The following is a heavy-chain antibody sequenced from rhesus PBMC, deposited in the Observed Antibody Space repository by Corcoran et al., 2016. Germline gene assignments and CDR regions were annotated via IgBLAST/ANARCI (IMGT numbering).Heavy chain of an antibody. CDR2: IDGNSATT. D-gene: IGHD4-23*01. Sequence: QVKLQQWGEGLVKPSETLSLTCAVYGGSISGYYWSWIRQPPGKGLEWIGKIDGNSATTNYNPSLQNRVTISKDTSKNQFSLKLSSVTAADTAVYYCARETYWTVTNNRFDVWGPGVLVTVSS. CDR3: ARETYWTVTNNRFDV. V-gene: IGHV4-73*01. CDR1: GGSISGYY. J-gene: IGHJ5-1*01.